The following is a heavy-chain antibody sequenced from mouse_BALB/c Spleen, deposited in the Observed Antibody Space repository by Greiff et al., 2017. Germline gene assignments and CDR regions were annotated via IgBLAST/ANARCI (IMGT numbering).Heavy chain of an antibody. Sequence: EVKVVESGGGLVKPGGSLKLSCAASGFTFSSYTMSWVRQTPEKRLEWVATISSGGSYTYYPDSVKGRFTISRDNAKNTLYLQMSSLKSEDTAMYYCTRDLGNYAYWGQGTSVTVSS. D-gene: IGHD2-1*01. CDR2: ISSGGSYT. V-gene: IGHV5-6-4*01. CDR1: GFTFSSYT. CDR3: TRDLGNYAY. J-gene: IGHJ4*01.